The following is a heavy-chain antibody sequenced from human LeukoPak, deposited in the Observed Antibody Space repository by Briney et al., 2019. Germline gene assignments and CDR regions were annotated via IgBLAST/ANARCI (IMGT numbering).Heavy chain of an antibody. Sequence: PSETLSLTCAVSGGSISSVGYSWSWVRQPPGEGLEWVGYIYHSGSTYYNPSLQSRVTISLDRSKNQFSLKLSSMTAADTAVYYCASGNTGYDRDSFDIWGQGTMVTVSS. J-gene: IGHJ3*02. CDR1: GGSISSVGYS. CDR2: IYHSGST. V-gene: IGHV4-30-2*01. D-gene: IGHD5-12*01. CDR3: ASGNTGYDRDSFDI.